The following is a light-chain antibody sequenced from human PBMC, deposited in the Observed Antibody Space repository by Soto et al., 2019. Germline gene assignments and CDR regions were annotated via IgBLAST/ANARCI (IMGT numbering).Light chain of an antibody. CDR3: QHRSIWPVS. J-gene: IGKJ5*01. Sequence: EIVLTQSPATLSLSPGERATLFCRASQSVSSYLAWYQQKPGQAPRLLIFDASNSATGIPARFSGSGSATDFTLTISSLEHEDLAVYYCQHRSIWPVSFGQGTRLEIK. V-gene: IGKV3-11*01. CDR2: DAS. CDR1: QSVSSY.